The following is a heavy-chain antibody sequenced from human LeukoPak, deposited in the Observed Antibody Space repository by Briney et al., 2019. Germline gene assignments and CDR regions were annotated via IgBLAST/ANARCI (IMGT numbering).Heavy chain of an antibody. CDR1: GFTFSSYS. D-gene: IGHD3-22*01. Sequence: GGSLRLSCAASGFTFSSYSMNWVRQAPGKGLEWVSYISSSSSTIYYADSVKGRFTISRDNAKNSLYLQMNSLRAEDTAVYYCARRGADYYDGKDYFDYWGQGTLVTVSS. CDR2: ISSSSSTI. V-gene: IGHV3-48*04. J-gene: IGHJ4*02. CDR3: ARRGADYYDGKDYFDY.